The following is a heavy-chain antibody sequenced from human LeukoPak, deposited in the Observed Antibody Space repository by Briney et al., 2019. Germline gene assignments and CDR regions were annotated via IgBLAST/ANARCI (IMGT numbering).Heavy chain of an antibody. CDR1: GFTFSSYG. Sequence: GGSLRLSCAASGFTFSSYGMHWVRQAPGKGLEWVAVIWYDGSNKYYADSVKGRFTISRDNSKNTLYLQMNSLRAEDTAVYYCARDLKTYYYGRDLNWFDPWGQGTLVTVSS. V-gene: IGHV3-33*01. CDR3: ARDLKTYYYGRDLNWFDP. D-gene: IGHD3-10*02. J-gene: IGHJ5*02. CDR2: IWYDGSNK.